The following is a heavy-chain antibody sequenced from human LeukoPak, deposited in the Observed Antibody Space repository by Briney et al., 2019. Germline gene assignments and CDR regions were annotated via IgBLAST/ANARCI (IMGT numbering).Heavy chain of an antibody. V-gene: IGHV1-8*03. Sequence: ASVKVSCKASGYPFTNYGLNWVRQATGQGLEWMGWMSPNSANTGFAQKFQGRATITRNTSISTAYMELSSLTSEDTAVYYCARGNKYSAYADWGQGTLVTVSS. CDR3: ARGNKYSAYAD. CDR1: GYPFTNYG. J-gene: IGHJ4*02. D-gene: IGHD4-11*01. CDR2: MSPNSANT.